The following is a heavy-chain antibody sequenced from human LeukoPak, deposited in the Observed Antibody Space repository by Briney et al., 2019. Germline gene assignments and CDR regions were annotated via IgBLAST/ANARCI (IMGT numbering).Heavy chain of an antibody. D-gene: IGHD2-15*01. V-gene: IGHV5-51*01. CDR2: IYPFCSDT. Sequence: GESLKISCQASGYSFTNFWIVWVRQMPAKGLDWMGIIYPFCSDTRFSPSFQGQVTISADKSITTAYLQWRSLRASDTAMYYCARLGLGYCSDGNCYYDYWGQGTLVTVSS. CDR3: ARLGLGYCSDGNCYYDY. J-gene: IGHJ4*03. CDR1: GYSFTNFW.